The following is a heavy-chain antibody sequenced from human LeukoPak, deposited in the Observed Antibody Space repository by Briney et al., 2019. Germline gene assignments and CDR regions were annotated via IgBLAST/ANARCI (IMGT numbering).Heavy chain of an antibody. CDR2: IKQDGSEK. Sequence: GGSLRLSCAASGFTFSSYWMSWVRQAPGKGLEWVANIKQDGSEKYYVDSVKGRFTISRDNAKNSLYLQMNSLRAEDTAVYYCARDWGYSSNWEKERGAFDYWGQGTLVTVSS. CDR3: ARDWGYSSNWEKERGAFDY. CDR1: GFTFSSYW. J-gene: IGHJ4*02. D-gene: IGHD6-13*01. V-gene: IGHV3-7*03.